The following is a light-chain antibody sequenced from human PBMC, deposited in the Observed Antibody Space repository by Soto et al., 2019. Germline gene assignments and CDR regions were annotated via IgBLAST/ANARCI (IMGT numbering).Light chain of an antibody. CDR2: AAS. Sequence: VLTQSPATLSVSPGERATLSCRASQSVGSDLAWYEQKPGKAPRLVIYAASSRATGIPDRFSGSGCGTDFTLTISRLEPEDFAVYYCQQYGNSPQTFGQGTKVDI. CDR3: QQYGNSPQT. V-gene: IGKV3-20*01. J-gene: IGKJ1*01. CDR1: QSVGSD.